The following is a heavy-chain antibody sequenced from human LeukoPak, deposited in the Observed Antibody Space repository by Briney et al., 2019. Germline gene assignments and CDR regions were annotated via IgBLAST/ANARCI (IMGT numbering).Heavy chain of an antibody. CDR2: INPDESIT. J-gene: IGHJ4*02. CDR1: GFTFDDYG. Sequence: GGSLRLSCAASGFTFDDYGMSWVRQAPGKGLVWVSRINPDESITSHADSVKGRFTISRDNAKNTVYLQMDSLRAEDTAVYYCVRDRTVVTLFDYWGQGTLVTVSS. CDR3: VRDRTVVTLFDY. D-gene: IGHD4-23*01. V-gene: IGHV3-74*01.